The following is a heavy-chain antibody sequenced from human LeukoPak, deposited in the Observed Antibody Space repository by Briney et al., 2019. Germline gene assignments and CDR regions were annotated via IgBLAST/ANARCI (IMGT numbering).Heavy chain of an antibody. D-gene: IGHD3-22*01. V-gene: IGHV3-48*02. CDR1: GFTFISYR. CDR2: ITSSSTTI. Sequence: GGSLRLSCSASGFTFISYRLNWVRQAPGKGLEWLSYITSSSTTIYCADSVRGRFTVSRDNAKDSLYLQMNSLRDEDTAVYYCARERLSDYYDSSGFYPWGQGTLVTVSS. CDR3: ARERLSDYYDSSGFYP. J-gene: IGHJ5*02.